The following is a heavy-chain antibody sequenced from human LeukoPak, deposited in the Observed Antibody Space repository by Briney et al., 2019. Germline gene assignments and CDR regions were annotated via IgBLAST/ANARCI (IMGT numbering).Heavy chain of an antibody. Sequence: GGSLRLSCAASGFTFSSYALSWVRQAPGKGLEWVSAISGSGGSTYYADSVKGRFTISRDNSKNTLYLQMNSLRVEDTAVYYCAKAYDFWSGYYASPNAFDIWGQGTMVTVSS. CDR2: ISGSGGST. J-gene: IGHJ3*02. V-gene: IGHV3-23*01. D-gene: IGHD3-3*01. CDR3: AKAYDFWSGYYASPNAFDI. CDR1: GFTFSSYA.